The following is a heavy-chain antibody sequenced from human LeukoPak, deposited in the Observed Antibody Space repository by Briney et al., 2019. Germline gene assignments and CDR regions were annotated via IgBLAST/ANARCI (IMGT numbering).Heavy chain of an antibody. J-gene: IGHJ4*02. D-gene: IGHD3-22*01. CDR3: ARLTLSSGYF. CDR1: GFTFSSYW. Sequence: GGSPRLSCAASGFTFSSYWMHWVRQAPGKGLVCVSRINSDGSSTSYADSVKGRFAISRDNAKNTLYLQMNSLRAEDTAVYYCARLTLSSGYFWGQGTLVTVSS. CDR2: INSDGSST. V-gene: IGHV3-74*01.